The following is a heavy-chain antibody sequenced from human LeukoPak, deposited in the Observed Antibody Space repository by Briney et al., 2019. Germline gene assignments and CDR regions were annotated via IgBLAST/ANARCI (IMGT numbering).Heavy chain of an antibody. CDR3: ARATPKHYDSSGCLDY. CDR2: IYYSGST. CDR1: GDSIFSYY. V-gene: IGHV4-59*01. D-gene: IGHD3-22*01. Sequence: PSETLSLTCTVSGDSIFSYYWSWIRQPPGKGLEWIGYIYYSGSTNYNPSLKSRVTISVDTSKNQFSLKLSSVTAADTAVYYCARATPKHYDSSGCLDYWGQGTLVTVSS. J-gene: IGHJ4*02.